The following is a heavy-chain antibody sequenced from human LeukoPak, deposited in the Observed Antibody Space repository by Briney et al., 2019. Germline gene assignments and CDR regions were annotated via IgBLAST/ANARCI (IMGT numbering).Heavy chain of an antibody. Sequence: PGRSLRLSCAASGFTFSSYAVHWVRQAPGKGLEWVAVISYDGSNKNYADSVKGRFTISRDNSKNTLYLQMNSLRAEDTAVYYCAREGFGEGWFDPWGQGTLVTVSS. V-gene: IGHV3-30*01. CDR3: AREGFGEGWFDP. CDR2: ISYDGSNK. J-gene: IGHJ5*02. CDR1: GFTFSSYA. D-gene: IGHD3-10*01.